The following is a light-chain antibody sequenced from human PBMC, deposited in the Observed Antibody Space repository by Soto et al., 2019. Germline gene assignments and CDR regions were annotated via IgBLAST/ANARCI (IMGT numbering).Light chain of an antibody. CDR2: AVT. J-gene: IGLJ1*01. CDR3: SSYTSSSTL. CDR1: SSDVGGYTY. Sequence: SALTQPASVSGSPGQSTTISCTGTSSDVGGYTYVSWYQQHPGKAPKLMIYAVTDRPSGVSSRFSGSKSGNTASLTISGLQAEDEADYYCSSYTSSSTLFGTGTKVTVL. V-gene: IGLV2-14*01.